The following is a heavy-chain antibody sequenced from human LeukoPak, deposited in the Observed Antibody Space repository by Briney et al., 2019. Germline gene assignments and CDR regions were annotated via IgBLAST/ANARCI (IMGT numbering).Heavy chain of an antibody. J-gene: IGHJ4*02. D-gene: IGHD2-2*01. CDR3: ARLPAYCSSTSCYYDY. CDR1: GFTFDDYA. V-gene: IGHV3-9*01. CDR2: ISWNSGSI. Sequence: GRSLRLSCAASGFTFDDYAMHWVRQGPGKGLEWVSGISWNSGSIGYADSVKGRFTISRDNAKNSLYLQMNSLRAEDTAVYYCARLPAYCSSTSCYYDYWGQGTLVTVSS.